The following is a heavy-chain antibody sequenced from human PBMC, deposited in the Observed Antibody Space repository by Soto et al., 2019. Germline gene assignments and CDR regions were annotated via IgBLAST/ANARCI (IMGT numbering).Heavy chain of an antibody. Sequence: ASVKVSCKASGGTFSSYAISWVRQAPGQGLEWMGGIIPIFGTANYAQKFQGRVTITADESTSTAYMELSSLRSEDTAVYYCARGRGGYCSSTSCSGSADASWYFDYWGQGTLVTVSS. CDR2: IIPIFGTA. V-gene: IGHV1-69*13. CDR3: ARGRGGYCSSTSCSGSADASWYFDY. J-gene: IGHJ4*02. CDR1: GGTFSSYA. D-gene: IGHD2-2*01.